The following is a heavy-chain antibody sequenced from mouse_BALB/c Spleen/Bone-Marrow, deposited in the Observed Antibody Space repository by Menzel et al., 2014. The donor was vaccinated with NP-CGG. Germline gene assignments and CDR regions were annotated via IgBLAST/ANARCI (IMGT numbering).Heavy chain of an antibody. CDR3: ARDMGGLLFDY. CDR2: IRNKANGYTT. D-gene: IGHD2-3*01. Sequence: EVMLVESGGGLVQPGGSLRLSCATSGFTFTDYYMNWVRQPPGKALEWLGFIRNKANGYTTEYSASVRGRSTISRDISQSILYLQMNTLRAEDSATYYCARDMGGLLFDYWGQGTTLTVSS. V-gene: IGHV7-3*02. CDR1: GFTFTDYY. J-gene: IGHJ2*01.